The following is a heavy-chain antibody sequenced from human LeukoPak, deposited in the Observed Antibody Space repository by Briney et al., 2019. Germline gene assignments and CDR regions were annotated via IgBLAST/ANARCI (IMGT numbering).Heavy chain of an antibody. CDR2: ISAYNGNT. J-gene: IGHJ5*02. CDR1: GYTFTSYG. V-gene: IGHV1-18*01. Sequence: ASVKVSCKASGYTFTSYGISWVRQAPGQGIEWMGWISAYNGNTNYAQKLQGRVTMTTDTSTSTAYMELRSLRSDDTAVYYCARDEGYYYDSSGYYWGLFDPWGQGTLVTVSS. D-gene: IGHD3-22*01. CDR3: ARDEGYYYDSSGYYWGLFDP.